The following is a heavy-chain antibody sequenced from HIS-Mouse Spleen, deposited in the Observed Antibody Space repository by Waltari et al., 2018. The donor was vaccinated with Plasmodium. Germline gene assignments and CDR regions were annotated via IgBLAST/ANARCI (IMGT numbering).Heavy chain of an antibody. CDR3: ARFANYYDSSDFFDY. Sequence: QVQLVQSGAEVKKPGASVKVSCKASGSTFTSYGISWVRQAPGQGLEGMGWISAYNGNTNNAKKLQGRVTMTTDTSASTAYMELRSLRSDDTAVYYCARFANYYDSSDFFDYWGQGTLVTVSS. J-gene: IGHJ4*02. CDR2: ISAYNGNT. D-gene: IGHD3-22*01. V-gene: IGHV1-18*01. CDR1: GSTFTSYG.